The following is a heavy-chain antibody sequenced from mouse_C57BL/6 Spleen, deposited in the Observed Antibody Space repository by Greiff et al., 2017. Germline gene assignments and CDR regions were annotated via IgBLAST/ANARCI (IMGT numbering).Heavy chain of an antibody. J-gene: IGHJ2*01. CDR1: GFTFSSYA. CDR3: ARDGGSLYFDY. CDR2: ISDGGSYT. V-gene: IGHV5-4*01. Sequence: EVQLVESGGGLVKPGGSLKLSCAASGFTFSSYAMSWVRQTPEKRLEWVATISDGGSYTYYPDNVKGRFTISRDNAKNNLYLQMSHLKSEDTAMYYCARDGGSLYFDYWGQGTTLTVSS.